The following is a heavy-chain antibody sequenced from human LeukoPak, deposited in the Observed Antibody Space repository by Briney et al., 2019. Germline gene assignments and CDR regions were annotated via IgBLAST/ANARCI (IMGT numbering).Heavy chain of an antibody. CDR1: GFTFSNFA. D-gene: IGHD6-19*01. CDR2: VSGSGGST. Sequence: GGSLRLSCAASGFTFSNFAMTWVRLAPGRGLEWVSTVSGSGGSTYYADSVKGRFTISRDNSKNTLYLQMNSLRAEDTAVYYCAKTPRVAGTREYYFDYWGQGTLVTVSS. V-gene: IGHV3-23*01. J-gene: IGHJ4*02. CDR3: AKTPRVAGTREYYFDY.